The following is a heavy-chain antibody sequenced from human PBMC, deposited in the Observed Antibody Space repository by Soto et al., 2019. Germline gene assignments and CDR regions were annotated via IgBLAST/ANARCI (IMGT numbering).Heavy chain of an antibody. D-gene: IGHD5-12*01. J-gene: IGHJ4*02. Sequence: ASVKVSCKASGYTLTGYYIHWVRQAPGQGLEWMGWINPNSGGTNYAQKFQGRVSMTRDTSIRTAYMELSRLRSDDTAVYFCARVRSGGYSGYVIWGQGTLVNVSS. CDR1: GYTLTGYY. V-gene: IGHV1-2*02. CDR2: INPNSGGT. CDR3: ARVRSGGYSGYVI.